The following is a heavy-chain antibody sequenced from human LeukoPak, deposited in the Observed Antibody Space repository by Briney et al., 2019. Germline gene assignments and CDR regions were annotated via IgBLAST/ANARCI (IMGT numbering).Heavy chain of an antibody. J-gene: IGHJ6*03. V-gene: IGHV4-39*02. D-gene: IGHD3-10*01. CDR2: MYSSGST. CDR3: ARPAAPGTFYYYMDV. CDR1: GGSISSSNYY. Sequence: SETLSLTCTVSGGSISSSNYYWGWNRPPPGQGLEWIGTMYSSGSTYPNPSLKSRVTMSVDTSKNHFSLRLSSVTAADTAVYYCARPAAPGTFYYYMDVWGKGTTVTVSS.